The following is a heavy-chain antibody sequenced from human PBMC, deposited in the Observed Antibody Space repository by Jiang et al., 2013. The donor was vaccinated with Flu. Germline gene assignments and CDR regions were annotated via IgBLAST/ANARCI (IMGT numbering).Heavy chain of an antibody. Sequence: SGGGLVQPGGSLRLSCAASGFTVSNNYMSWVRQAPGKGLEWISVIYSGSSTYYADSVKGRFTISKDNSNNMLYLQMNSLRAEDTAIYYCAREGGDCYSCLDYWGQGTLVTVSS. V-gene: IGHV3-66*01. J-gene: IGHJ4*02. CDR1: GFTVSNNY. D-gene: IGHD2-21*02. CDR2: IYSGSST. CDR3: AREGGDCYSCLDY.